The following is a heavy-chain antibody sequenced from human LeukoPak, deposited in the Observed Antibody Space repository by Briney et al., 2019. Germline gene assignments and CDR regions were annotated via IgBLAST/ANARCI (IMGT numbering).Heavy chain of an antibody. CDR1: GFTFSSYG. CDR3: AKDWYYYDCRGYYYFDY. CDR2: ISYDGSNK. Sequence: GGSLRLSCAASGFTFSSYGMHWVRQAPGKGLEWVAVISYDGSNKYYADSVKGRFTISRDNSKNTLYLQMNSLRAEDTAVYYCAKDWYYYDCRGYYYFDYRGQGTLVTVSS. J-gene: IGHJ4*02. D-gene: IGHD3-22*01. V-gene: IGHV3-30*18.